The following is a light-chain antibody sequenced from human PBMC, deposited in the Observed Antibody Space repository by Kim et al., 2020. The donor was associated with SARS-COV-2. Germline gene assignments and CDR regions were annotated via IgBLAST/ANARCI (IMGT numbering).Light chain of an antibody. CDR2: EVN. CDR3: SSYAGSNNWV. J-gene: IGLJ3*02. V-gene: IGLV2-8*01. CDR1: SRDVGDYNY. Sequence: GQSVTISCTGTSRDVGDYNYVSWYQQHPGKAPKLMISEVNKRPSGVPDRFSGAKSGNTASLTVSGLQAEDEADYFCSSYAGSNNWVFGGGTQLTVL.